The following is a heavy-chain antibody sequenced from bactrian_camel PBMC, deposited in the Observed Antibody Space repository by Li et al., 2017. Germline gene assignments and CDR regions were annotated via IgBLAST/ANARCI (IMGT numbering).Heavy chain of an antibody. V-gene: IGHV3S53*01. Sequence: HVQLVESGGGSVQSGGSLRLSCVASEYTEANGCVGWFRQAPGKDRDWVAAILPSGGSTTYADDVVKGRFTITQDNAENTVYLQMNSLKPEDTAMYYCAADRRLSTIMHGDAVDDDGPWGQGTQVTVS. D-gene: IGHD1*01. CDR2: ILPSGGST. J-gene: IGHJ6*01. CDR1: EYTEANGC. CDR3: AADRRLSTIMHGDAVDDDGP.